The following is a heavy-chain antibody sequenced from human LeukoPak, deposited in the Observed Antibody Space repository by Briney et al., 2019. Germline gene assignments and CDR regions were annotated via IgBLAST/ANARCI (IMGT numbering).Heavy chain of an antibody. D-gene: IGHD3-10*01. CDR1: GGSFSGYY. CDR2: INHSGST. Sequence: SETLSLTCAVYGGSFSGYYWSWIRQPPGKGLEWIGEINHSGSTNYNPSLKSRVTISVDTSKNQFSLKLSSVTAADTAVYYCARHGSGSYGPYYFDCWGQGTLVTVSS. CDR3: ARHGSGSYGPYYFDC. V-gene: IGHV4-34*01. J-gene: IGHJ4*02.